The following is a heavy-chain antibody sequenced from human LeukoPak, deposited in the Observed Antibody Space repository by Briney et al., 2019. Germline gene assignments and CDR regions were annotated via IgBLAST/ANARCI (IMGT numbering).Heavy chain of an antibody. CDR3: ARDKGNDYGTYDN. V-gene: IGHV3-48*02. Sequence: GGSLRLSCAASGFPFSTYSMHWVRQTPGKGLELVSCSSSSGRAIYYADSVRGRFTMSRDNAKNSLFLQMDSLRDEDTAVYYCARDKGNDYGTYDNWGQGTLVSVSS. CDR2: SSSSGRAI. D-gene: IGHD4-17*01. J-gene: IGHJ4*02. CDR1: GFPFSTYS.